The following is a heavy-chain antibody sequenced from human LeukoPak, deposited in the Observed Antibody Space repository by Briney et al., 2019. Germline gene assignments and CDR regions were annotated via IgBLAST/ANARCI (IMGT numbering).Heavy chain of an antibody. J-gene: IGHJ5*02. CDR2: IKQDGSDK. CDR3: ARYHYDSSGYFS. D-gene: IGHD3-22*01. Sequence: GGSLRLSCAASGFTFSSYWMSWVRQAPGKRLEWVANIKQDGSDKYYVDSVKGRFTVSRDNAKNSLSLQMNSLRVEDTAVYYCARYHYDSSGYFSWGQGTLVSVSS. CDR1: GFTFSSYW. V-gene: IGHV3-7*01.